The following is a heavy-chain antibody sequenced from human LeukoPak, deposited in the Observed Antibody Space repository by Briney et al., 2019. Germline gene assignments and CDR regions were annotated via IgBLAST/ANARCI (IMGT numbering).Heavy chain of an antibody. D-gene: IGHD6-6*01. CDR1: GFTFDDYA. Sequence: GGSLRLSCAASGFTFDDYAMHWVWQTPGKGLEWVSGISWNSGSIGYADSVKGRFTISRDNAKNSLYLQMNSMRAEDTALYYCTKDITSSSGPYDCWGQGTLVTVSS. V-gene: IGHV3-9*01. CDR3: TKDITSSSGPYDC. J-gene: IGHJ4*02. CDR2: ISWNSGSI.